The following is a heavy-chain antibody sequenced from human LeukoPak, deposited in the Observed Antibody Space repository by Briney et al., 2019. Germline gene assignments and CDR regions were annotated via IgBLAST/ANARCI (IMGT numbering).Heavy chain of an antibody. J-gene: IGHJ4*02. V-gene: IGHV1-2*02. D-gene: IGHD4-23*01. CDR3: ARTHDYGGNSRY. CDR2: INPNSGGT. CDR1: GYTFTGYY. Sequence: ASVKVSCKASGYTFTGYYMHWVRQAPGQGLEWMGWINPNSGGTNYAQKLQGRVTMTTDTSTSTAYMELRSLRSDDTAVYYCARTHDYGGNSRYWGQGTLVTVSS.